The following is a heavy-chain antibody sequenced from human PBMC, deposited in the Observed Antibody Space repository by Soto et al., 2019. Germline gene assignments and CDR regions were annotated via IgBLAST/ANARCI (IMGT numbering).Heavy chain of an antibody. CDR2: INHSGST. CDR3: ARGIWTDDILTGYYSPSDYYYYYMDV. V-gene: IGHV4-34*01. J-gene: IGHJ6*03. Sequence: SETLSLTCAVYGGSFSGYYWSWIRQPPGKGLEWIGEINHSGSTNYNPSLKSRVTISVDTSKNQFSLKLSSVTAADTAVYYCARGIWTDDILTGYYSPSDYYYYYMDVWGKGTTVTVSS. CDR1: GGSFSGYY. D-gene: IGHD3-9*01.